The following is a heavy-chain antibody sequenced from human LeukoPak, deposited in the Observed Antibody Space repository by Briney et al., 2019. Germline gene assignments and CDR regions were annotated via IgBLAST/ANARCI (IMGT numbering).Heavy chain of an antibody. CDR1: GFTFSNFW. J-gene: IGHJ4*02. CDR3: TRDRQGSAIYSTDY. V-gene: IGHV3-7*01. CDR2: IKHDGSEI. D-gene: IGHD3-10*01. Sequence: PGGSLRLSFAAPGFTFSNFWLSWGPQVPGEGLDWVANIKHDGSEIHYVDSVKGRFTISRDNAQNSLYLHMHSLRAEDTAVYYCTRDRQGSAIYSTDYWGRGTLVTVSS.